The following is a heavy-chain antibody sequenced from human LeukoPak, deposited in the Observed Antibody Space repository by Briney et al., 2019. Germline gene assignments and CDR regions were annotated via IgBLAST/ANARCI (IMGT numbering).Heavy chain of an antibody. J-gene: IGHJ4*02. CDR3: ARTGSTVTMLYPFDH. Sequence: PSETLSLTSTVSGGSIRSYYWSWIRQPPGKGLEWIGYIYYSGSTNYNPSLKSRVSISVDTSKNQFSLKLSSVTAADTAVYYCARTGSTVTMLYPFDHWGQGTLVTVSS. CDR2: IYYSGST. V-gene: IGHV4-59*01. D-gene: IGHD4-17*01. CDR1: GGSIRSYY.